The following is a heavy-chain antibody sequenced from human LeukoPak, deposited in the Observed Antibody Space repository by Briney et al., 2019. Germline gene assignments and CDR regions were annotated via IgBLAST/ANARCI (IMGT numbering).Heavy chain of an antibody. J-gene: IGHJ4*02. D-gene: IGHD3-10*01. CDR2: ISRSGDTI. CDR1: GFTFSRYE. CDR3: ARDYASDY. Sequence: PGGSLRLSCAASGFTFSRYEMNWVRQAPGKGLEWVPYISRSGDTIYFADSVKGRFTISRDNAKNSLYLQMRSLRAEDMAVYYCARDYASDYWGEGTLVTVSS. V-gene: IGHV3-48*03.